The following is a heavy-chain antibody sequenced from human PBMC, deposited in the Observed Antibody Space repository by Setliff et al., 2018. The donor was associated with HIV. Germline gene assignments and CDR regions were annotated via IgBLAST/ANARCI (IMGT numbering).Heavy chain of an antibody. CDR3: ARASRGGYYDSSAYAY. CDR2: ISGSSSTI. Sequence: LRLSCAASGFTFSTYSMNWVRQAPGKGLEWVSYISGSSSTIYYADSVKGRFTISRDNAKNSLYLQMNSLRAEDTAVYYCARASRGGYYDSSAYAYWGQGTLVTAPQ. CDR1: GFTFSTYS. V-gene: IGHV3-48*01. J-gene: IGHJ4*02. D-gene: IGHD3-22*01.